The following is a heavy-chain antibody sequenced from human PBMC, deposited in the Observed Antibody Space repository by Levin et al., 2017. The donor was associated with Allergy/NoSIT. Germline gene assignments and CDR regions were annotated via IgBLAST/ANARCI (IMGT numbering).Heavy chain of an antibody. V-gene: IGHV3-74*01. D-gene: IGHD3-3*01. CDR1: GFTFSSYW. CDR2: INSDGSST. CDR3: ARVISAGASITIFGVVVNNWFDP. Sequence: GESLKISCAASGFTFSSYWMHWVRQAPGKGLVWVSRINSDGSSTSYADSVKGRFTISRDNAKNTLYLQMNSLRAEDTAVYYCARVISAGASITIFGVVVNNWFDPWGQGTLVTVSS. J-gene: IGHJ5*02.